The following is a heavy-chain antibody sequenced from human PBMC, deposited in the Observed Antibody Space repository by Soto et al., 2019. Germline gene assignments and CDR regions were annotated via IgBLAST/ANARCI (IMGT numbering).Heavy chain of an antibody. J-gene: IGHJ4*02. Sequence: GGSLRLSCSASGFTFSSYAMHWVRQAPGKGLEYVSAISSNGGSTYYADSVKGRFTISRDNSKNTLYLQMSGLRAEDTAVYYCVKGPHYGSGSYYLDYWGQGTLVTVSS. CDR2: ISSNGGST. CDR1: GFTFSSYA. V-gene: IGHV3-64D*06. CDR3: VKGPHYGSGSYYLDY. D-gene: IGHD3-10*01.